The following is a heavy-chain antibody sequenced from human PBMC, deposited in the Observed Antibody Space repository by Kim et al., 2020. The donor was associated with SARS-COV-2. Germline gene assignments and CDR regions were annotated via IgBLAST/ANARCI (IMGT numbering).Heavy chain of an antibody. Sequence: QKFQGRVTITRDTAASTAYMELSSLRSEDTAVYYCARGANYYGSGSYYNYWGQGTLVTVSS. J-gene: IGHJ4*02. V-gene: IGHV1-3*01. CDR3: ARGANYYGSGSYYNY. D-gene: IGHD3-10*01.